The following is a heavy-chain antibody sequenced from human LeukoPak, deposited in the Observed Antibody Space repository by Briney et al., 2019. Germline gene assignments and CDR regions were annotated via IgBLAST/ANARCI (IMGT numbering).Heavy chain of an antibody. Sequence: GGSLRLSCAASGFTFSDYGMLWVRQAPGKGLEWVAFIRYDGSNKFYADSVKGRVTISRDNSKNTLYLHINSLRVEDTAVYYCVKDNPLDYWGQGTLVIVSS. D-gene: IGHD1-14*01. CDR2: IRYDGSNK. V-gene: IGHV3-30*02. CDR1: GFTFSDYG. CDR3: VKDNPLDY. J-gene: IGHJ4*02.